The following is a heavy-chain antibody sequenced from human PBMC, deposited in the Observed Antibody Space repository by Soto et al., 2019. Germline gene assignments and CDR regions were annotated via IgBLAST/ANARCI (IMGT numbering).Heavy chain of an antibody. CDR1: GGPISSGDYY. D-gene: IGHD3-10*01. CDR3: AGEGSESYSLDH. Sequence: QVQLQESGPGLVKPSQTLSLTCNVSGGPISSGDYYWSWIRQHPGKGLEWIGYIYHNGNTHYNPSLKSGVTFSLETSKNQFPRNRGSGTVGDTAGYYWAGEGSESYSLDHGGQGTLVTVSS. V-gene: IGHV4-31*03. CDR2: IYHNGNT. J-gene: IGHJ4*02.